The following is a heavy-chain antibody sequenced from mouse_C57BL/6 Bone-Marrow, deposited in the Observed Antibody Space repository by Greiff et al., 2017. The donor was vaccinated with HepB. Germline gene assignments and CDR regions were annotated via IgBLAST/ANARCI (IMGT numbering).Heavy chain of an antibody. CDR3: ARHPYDYYVDY. CDR2: ISNGGGST. J-gene: IGHJ4*01. D-gene: IGHD2-4*01. Sequence: EVMLVESGGGLVQPGGSLKLSCAASGFTFSDYYMYWVRQTPEKSLEWVAYISNGGGSTYYPDTLKGRFTISRDNAKNNLYLHMSRLKSEDTATYDCARHPYDYYVDYWGQGTSVTVSS. V-gene: IGHV5-12*01. CDR1: GFTFSDYY.